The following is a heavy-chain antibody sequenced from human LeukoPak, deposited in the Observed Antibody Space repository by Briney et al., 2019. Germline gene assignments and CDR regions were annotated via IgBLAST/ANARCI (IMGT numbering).Heavy chain of an antibody. J-gene: IGHJ4*02. CDR2: IYYSGST. V-gene: IGHV4-4*02. CDR1: GGSISSGNW. D-gene: IGHD3-22*01. CDR3: ASVRDYYDSSGVDY. Sequence: SETLSLTCAVSGGSISSGNWWSWVRQPPGKGLEWIGYIYYSGSTNYNPSLKSRVTISVDTSKNQFSLKLSSVTAADTAVYYCASVRDYYDSSGVDYWGQGTLVTVSS.